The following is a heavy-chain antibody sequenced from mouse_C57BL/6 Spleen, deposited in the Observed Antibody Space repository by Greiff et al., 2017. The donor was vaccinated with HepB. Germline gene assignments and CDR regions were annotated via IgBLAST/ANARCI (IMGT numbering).Heavy chain of an antibody. CDR1: GYTFTSYW. J-gene: IGHJ2*01. CDR2: IYPGSGST. D-gene: IGHD3-3*01. Sequence: QVQLQQPGAELVKPGASVKMSCKASGYTFTSYWITWVKQRPGQGLEWIGDIYPGSGSTNYNEKFKSKATLTVDTSSSTAYMQLSSLTSEDSAVYYGARGEGLSAYFDYWGQGTTLTVSS. V-gene: IGHV1-55*01. CDR3: ARGEGLSAYFDY.